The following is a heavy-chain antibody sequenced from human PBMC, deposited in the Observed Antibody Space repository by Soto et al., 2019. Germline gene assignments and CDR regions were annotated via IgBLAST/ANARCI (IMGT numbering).Heavy chain of an antibody. V-gene: IGHV3-74*01. J-gene: IGHJ4*02. CDR2: INTDGSTT. D-gene: IGHD6-19*01. Sequence: GGSLRLSCAASGFTLSSYWMHWVRQAPGKGLEWVSRINTDGSTTTYADSVRGRFTISRDNAKNTLYLQMNSLRAEDTAVYYCAIPNSSGWSHFDYWGQGTLVTVSS. CDR3: AIPNSSGWSHFDY. CDR1: GFTLSSYW.